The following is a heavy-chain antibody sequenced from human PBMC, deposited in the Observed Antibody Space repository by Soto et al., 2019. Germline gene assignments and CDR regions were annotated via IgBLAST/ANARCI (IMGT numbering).Heavy chain of an antibody. CDR3: AKRAKFYYYDVDYFDY. D-gene: IGHD3-22*01. Sequence: GGSLRLSCGASGFTFSRYAMSWVRQAPWTGPEWVSAISGSGGSTYYADYVKGRFTISRDNSKNTLYLQMNSLRAEDTAVYYCAKRAKFYYYDVDYFDYWGQGTLVTVSS. J-gene: IGHJ4*02. CDR1: GFTFSRYA. CDR2: ISGSGGST. V-gene: IGHV3-23*01.